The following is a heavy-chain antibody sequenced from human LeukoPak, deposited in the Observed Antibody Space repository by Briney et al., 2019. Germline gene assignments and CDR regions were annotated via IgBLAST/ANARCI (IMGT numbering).Heavy chain of an antibody. CDR1: GFTFSSYA. D-gene: IGHD4-17*01. V-gene: IGHV3-30-3*01. J-gene: IGHJ4*02. CDR3: ARGDGDYAINYFDY. CDR2: ISYDGSNK. Sequence: GGSLRLSCAASGFTFSSYAMHWVRQAPGKGLEWVAVISYDGSNKYYADSVKGRFTISRDNSKNTLYLQMNSLRAEDTAVYYCARGDGDYAINYFDYWGQGTLVTVSS.